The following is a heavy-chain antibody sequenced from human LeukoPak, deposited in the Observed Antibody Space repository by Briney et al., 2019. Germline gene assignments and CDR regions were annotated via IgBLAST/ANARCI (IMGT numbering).Heavy chain of an antibody. J-gene: IGHJ4*02. Sequence: GGSLRLSCAASGFTVSSNYMSWVRQAPGKGLEWVSVIYSGGSTYYADSVKGRFTISRDNSKNTLYLQMNSLRAEVTAVYYCARSEGSGYFDYWGQGTLVAVSS. D-gene: IGHD3-10*01. CDR2: IYSGGST. CDR1: GFTVSSNY. CDR3: ARSEGSGYFDY. V-gene: IGHV3-53*01.